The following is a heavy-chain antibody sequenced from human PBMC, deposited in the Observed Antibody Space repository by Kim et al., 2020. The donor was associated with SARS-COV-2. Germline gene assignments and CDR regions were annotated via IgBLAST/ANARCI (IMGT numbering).Heavy chain of an antibody. D-gene: IGHD2-2*01. V-gene: IGHV3-11*05. Sequence: GGSLRLSCAASGFTFSDYYMSWIRQAPGKGLEWVSYISSSSSYTNYADSVKGRFTISRDNAKNSLYLQMNSLRAEDTAVYYCARGGGGYCSSTSCSIPTTPDYYYYGMDVWGQGTTVTVSS. J-gene: IGHJ6*02. CDR2: ISSSSSYT. CDR1: GFTFSDYY. CDR3: ARGGGGYCSSTSCSIPTTPDYYYYGMDV.